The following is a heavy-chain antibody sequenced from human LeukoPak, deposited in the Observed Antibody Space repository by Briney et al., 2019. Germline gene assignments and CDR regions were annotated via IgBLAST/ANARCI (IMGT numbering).Heavy chain of an antibody. D-gene: IGHD2-2*02. V-gene: IGHV1-69*13. Sequence: ASVKVSCKASGGTFSSYAISWVRQAPGQGLEWMGGIIPIFGTANYAQKFQGRVTITADESTSTAYMELSSLRSEDTAVYYCARHCSSTSCYTSWNLFDYWGQGTLVTVSS. CDR3: ARHCSSTSCYTSWNLFDY. CDR2: IIPIFGTA. CDR1: GGTFSSYA. J-gene: IGHJ4*02.